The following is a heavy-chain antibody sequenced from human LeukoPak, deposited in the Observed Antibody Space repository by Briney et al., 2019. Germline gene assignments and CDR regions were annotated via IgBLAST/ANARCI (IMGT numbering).Heavy chain of an antibody. J-gene: IGHJ4*02. Sequence: QAGGSLRLSCAASGFTFSSYSMNWVRQAPGKGLEWVSYISSSSSTIYYAASVKGRFTISRDNAKNSLYLQMNSLRAEDTAVYYCARDYGTSWGYFDYWGQGTLVTVSS. V-gene: IGHV3-48*01. CDR2: ISSSSSTI. CDR1: GFTFSSYS. D-gene: IGHD3-16*01. CDR3: ARDYGTSWGYFDY.